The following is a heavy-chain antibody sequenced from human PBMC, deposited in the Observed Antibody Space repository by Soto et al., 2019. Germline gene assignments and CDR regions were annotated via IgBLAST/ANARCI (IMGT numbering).Heavy chain of an antibody. CDR1: GYTFTSYY. V-gene: IGHV1-46*03. CDR2: INPSGGST. CDR3: ARTGQSSGLNWHFDL. D-gene: IGHD3-22*01. J-gene: IGHJ2*01. Sequence: ASVKVSCKASGYTFTSYYMHWVRQAPGQGLEWMGIINPSGGSTSYAQKFQGRVTMTRDTSTSTVYMELSSLRSEDTAVYYCARTGQSSGLNWHFDLWGRGTLVTVAS.